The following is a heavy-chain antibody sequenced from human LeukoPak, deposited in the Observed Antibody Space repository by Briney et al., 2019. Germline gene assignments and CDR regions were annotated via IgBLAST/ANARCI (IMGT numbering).Heavy chain of an antibody. J-gene: IGHJ1*01. V-gene: IGHV3-66*01. CDR3: ARDRRYYDSSGYYSLEYFQH. CDR1: GFTVSSNY. Sequence: GSLRLSCAASGFTVSSNYMSWVRQAPGKGLEWVSVIYSGGSTYYADSVKGRFTISRDNSKNTLYLQMNSLRAEDTAVYYCARDRRYYDSSGYYSLEYFQHWGQGTLVTVSS. CDR2: IYSGGST. D-gene: IGHD3-22*01.